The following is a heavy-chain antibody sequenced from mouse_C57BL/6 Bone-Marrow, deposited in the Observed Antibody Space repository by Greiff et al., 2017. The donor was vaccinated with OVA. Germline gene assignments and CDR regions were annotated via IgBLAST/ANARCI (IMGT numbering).Heavy chain of an antibody. V-gene: IGHV1-54*01. CDR3: ARSLWLQRFAY. D-gene: IGHD2-2*01. CDR1: GYAFTNYL. Sequence: QVQLQQSGAELVRPGTSVKVSCKASGYAFTNYLIEWVKQRPGQGLEWIGVINPGSGGTNYNGKFKGKATLTADKSSSTAYMQLSSLTSEDSAVYFCARSLWLQRFAYWGQGTLVTVSA. CDR2: INPGSGGT. J-gene: IGHJ3*01.